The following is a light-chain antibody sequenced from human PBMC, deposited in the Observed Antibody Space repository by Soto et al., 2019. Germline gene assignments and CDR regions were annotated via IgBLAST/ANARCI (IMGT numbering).Light chain of an antibody. CDR1: SSNIGSNT. CDR3: AAWDDSLSAYV. Sequence: QSVLTQPPSASGIPGQRVTISCSGSSSNIGSNTVNWYQQLPGTAPKLLIYSNNDRPSGVPDRFSGSKSGPSASLAISGLQSEDEADYYCAAWDDSLSAYVFGTGTKVTV. V-gene: IGLV1-44*01. CDR2: SNN. J-gene: IGLJ1*01.